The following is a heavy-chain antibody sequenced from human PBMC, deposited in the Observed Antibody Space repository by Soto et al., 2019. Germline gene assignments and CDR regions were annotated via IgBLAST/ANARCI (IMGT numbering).Heavy chain of an antibody. J-gene: IGHJ4*02. V-gene: IGHV1-3*01. D-gene: IGHD5-18*01. CDR1: GYTFTTYA. CDR2: INAANGNT. Sequence: ASVKVSCKASGYTFTTYAMHWVRQAPGQRLEWMGWINAANGNTKYSQKLQGRVTITRDTSASTAYMELSSLRSEDTSVYYCARSLMNTAMVTFYYFDYWGQGTLVTVSS. CDR3: ARSLMNTAMVTFYYFDY.